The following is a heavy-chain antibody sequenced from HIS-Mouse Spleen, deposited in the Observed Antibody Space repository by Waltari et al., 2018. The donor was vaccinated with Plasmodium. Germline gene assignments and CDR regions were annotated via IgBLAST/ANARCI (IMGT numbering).Heavy chain of an antibody. Sequence: QVQLQQWGAGLLKPSETLSLTCAVYGGSFSGYYWSWIRQPPGKGREWIGEINHSGSPNYNPSRKSRVTISVDTSKNQFSLKLSSVTAAYTAVYYCARGRVLGTSSGYFDLWGRGTLVTVSS. CDR3: ARGRVLGTSSGYFDL. V-gene: IGHV4-34*01. CDR1: GGSFSGYY. CDR2: INHSGSP. J-gene: IGHJ2*01. D-gene: IGHD3-10*01.